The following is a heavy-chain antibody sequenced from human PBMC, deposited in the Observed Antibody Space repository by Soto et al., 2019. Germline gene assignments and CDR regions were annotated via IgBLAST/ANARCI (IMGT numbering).Heavy chain of an antibody. Sequence: SETLSLTCSVSGDSISRIDYYWTWIRQHPEKGLEWIGNIYFRGNTYYSPSLESQLTISVDTSKNQSSLKLTSVTAADTAVYYCAREGGSYDSGGYLIRGAFDIWGQGTLVTVSS. CDR1: GDSISRIDYY. CDR2: IYFRGNT. D-gene: IGHD3-22*01. J-gene: IGHJ3*02. CDR3: AREGGSYDSGGYLIRGAFDI. V-gene: IGHV4-31*01.